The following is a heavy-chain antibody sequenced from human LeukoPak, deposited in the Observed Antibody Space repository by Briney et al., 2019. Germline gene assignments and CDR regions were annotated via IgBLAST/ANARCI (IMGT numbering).Heavy chain of an antibody. V-gene: IGHV4-59*02. CDR3: AADYSGSLPLLY. J-gene: IGHJ2*01. CDR2: IYYSGRT. Sequence: PSETLSLTCTVSGGSVSSYYWSWIRQPPGKGLEWIGYIYYSGRTNYNPSLKSRVTISVDTSKNQFSLKLSSVTAADTAVYYCAADYSGSLPLLYWGRGTLVTVSS. CDR1: GGSVSSYY. D-gene: IGHD1-26*01.